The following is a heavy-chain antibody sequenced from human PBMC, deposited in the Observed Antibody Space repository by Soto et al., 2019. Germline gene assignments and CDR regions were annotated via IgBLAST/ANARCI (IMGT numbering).Heavy chain of an antibody. CDR3: ARDRGFSCFDL. CDR1: GFHFSSYN. J-gene: IGHJ5*01. D-gene: IGHD3-10*01. CDR2: ISSSSSTI. Sequence: SPRLSRAASGFHFSSYNMNWVRQAPGKGLEWVSYISSSSSTIYYADSVKGRFTISRDNAKNSLYLQMNSLRVDDTAIYYCARDRGFSCFDLWGQGTLVTVSS. V-gene: IGHV3-48*01.